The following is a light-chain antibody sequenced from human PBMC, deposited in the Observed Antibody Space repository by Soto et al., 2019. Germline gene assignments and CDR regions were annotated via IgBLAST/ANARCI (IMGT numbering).Light chain of an antibody. J-gene: IGKJ1*01. CDR1: QSVSSSY. Sequence: TQYTANLSVSPGGRATLACRASQSVSSSYLAWYQQKHGQXPRLLIYGASSRATGIPDRFSGSASGTDFTITISRLEPEDVEVYECQQYGNSPRTFGQGTKVDIK. CDR3: QQYGNSPRT. CDR2: GAS. V-gene: IGKV3-20*01.